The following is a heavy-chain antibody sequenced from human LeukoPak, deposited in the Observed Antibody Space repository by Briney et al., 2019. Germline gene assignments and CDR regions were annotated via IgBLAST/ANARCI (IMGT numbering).Heavy chain of an antibody. CDR2: INHSGST. V-gene: IGHV4-34*01. J-gene: IGHJ3*02. D-gene: IGHD3-22*01. CDR1: GGSFSGYY. Sequence: LETLSLTCAVYGGSFSGYYWSWIRQPPGKGLEWIGEINHSGSTNYNPSLKSRVTISVDTSKNQFSLKLSSVTAADTAVYYCAYDSSGYHAFGIWGQGTMVTVSS. CDR3: AYDSSGYHAFGI.